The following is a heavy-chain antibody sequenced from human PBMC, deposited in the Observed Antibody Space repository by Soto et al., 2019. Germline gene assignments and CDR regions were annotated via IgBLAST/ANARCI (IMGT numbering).Heavy chain of an antibody. CDR3: AQAGGYSYGYDY. J-gene: IGHJ4*02. CDR1: GFTFSSYW. CDR2: INSDGSST. D-gene: IGHD5-18*01. Sequence: GGSLRLSCAASGFTFSSYWMHWVRQAPGKGLVWVSRINSDGSSTSYADSVKGRFTISRDNAKNTLYLQMNSLRAEDTAVYYCAQAGGYSYGYDYWGQGTLVTVSS. V-gene: IGHV3-74*01.